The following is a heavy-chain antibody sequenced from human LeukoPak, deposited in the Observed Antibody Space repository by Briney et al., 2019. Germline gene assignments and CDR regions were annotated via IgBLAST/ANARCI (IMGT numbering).Heavy chain of an antibody. CDR1: GFTFASYG. J-gene: IGHJ1*01. D-gene: IGHD3-3*01. V-gene: IGHV3-23*01. CDR3: AIMHGYYDVYGYWVQ. CDR2: ITTNGGRT. Sequence: GESLRLSCAASGFTFASYGMSWVRQAPGKGLEWVSFITTNGGRTSYADSVKGRFTISRDNSKNTLYMQMNSLRAEDTAVYYCAIMHGYYDVYGYWVQWGQGPLVSVSS.